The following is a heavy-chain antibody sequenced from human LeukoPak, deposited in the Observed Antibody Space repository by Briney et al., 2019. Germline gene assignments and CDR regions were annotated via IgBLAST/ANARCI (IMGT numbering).Heavy chain of an antibody. V-gene: IGHV3-23*01. D-gene: IGHD4-23*01. Sequence: GGSLRLSCAVSGFTFSSYAMSWVRQAPGKGLEWVSTIGSSGDSTSCADSVKGRFTISRDNSKNTLYLQMNSLRAEDTAVYYCAKIRWSPYYFDYWGQGTLVTVSS. CDR2: IGSSGDST. J-gene: IGHJ4*02. CDR1: GFTFSSYA. CDR3: AKIRWSPYYFDY.